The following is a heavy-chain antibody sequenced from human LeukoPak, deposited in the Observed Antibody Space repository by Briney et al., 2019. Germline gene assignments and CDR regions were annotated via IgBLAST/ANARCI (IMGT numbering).Heavy chain of an antibody. Sequence: GRSLRLSCAASGFTFSSYAMHWVRQAPGKGLEWVAVISYDGSNKYYADSVKGRFTISRDNSKNTLYLQMNSLRAEDTAVYYCAREVAAMVTGYFDYWGQGTLVTVSS. D-gene: IGHD5-18*01. CDR2: ISYDGSNK. V-gene: IGHV3-30-3*01. J-gene: IGHJ4*02. CDR3: AREVAAMVTGYFDY. CDR1: GFTFSSYA.